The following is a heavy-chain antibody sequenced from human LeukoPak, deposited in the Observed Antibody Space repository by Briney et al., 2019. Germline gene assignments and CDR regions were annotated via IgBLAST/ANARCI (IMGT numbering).Heavy chain of an antibody. CDR2: ISSSSSSTI. V-gene: IGHV3-48*02. CDR1: GFTFSSYS. CDR3: ARPYSSGYYYPAY. Sequence: GGSLRLSCAASGFTFSSYSMNWVRQAPGKGLEWVSYISSSSSSTIYYADSVKGRFTISRDNAKNSLYLQMNSLRDEDTAVYYCARPYSSGYYYPAYWGQGTLVTVSS. J-gene: IGHJ4*02. D-gene: IGHD3-22*01.